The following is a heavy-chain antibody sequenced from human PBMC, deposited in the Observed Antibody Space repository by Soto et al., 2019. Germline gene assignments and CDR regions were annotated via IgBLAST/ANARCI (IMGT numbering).Heavy chain of an antibody. D-gene: IGHD2-2*01. V-gene: IGHV4-59*12. CDR2: IYYSGST. J-gene: IGHJ5*02. CDR1: GGSISSYC. CDR3: ARVPDR. Sequence: PSETLSLTCTVSGGSISSYCWSWIRQPPGKGLEWIGYIYYSGSTNYNPSLKSRVTISVDRSKNQFSLKLSSVTAADTAVYYCARVPDRWGQGTLVTVSS.